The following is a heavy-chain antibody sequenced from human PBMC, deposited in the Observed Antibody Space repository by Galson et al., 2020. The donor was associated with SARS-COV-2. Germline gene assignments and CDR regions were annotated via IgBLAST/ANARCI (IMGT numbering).Heavy chain of an antibody. V-gene: IGHV4-34*01. D-gene: IGHD3-22*01. Sequence: SQTLSLTCAVYSRSFSGHYWSWIRQSPGKGLEWIGEITQSGRDNYNPSLKSRVTISADKSKNQFSLQLRSVTAADTAVYYCARGLFQTTMVIVVYTSGSFYFDTWGQGTLLTVSS. CDR3: ARGLFQTTMVIVVYTSGSFYFDT. J-gene: IGHJ4*02. CDR2: ITQSGRD. CDR1: SRSFSGHY.